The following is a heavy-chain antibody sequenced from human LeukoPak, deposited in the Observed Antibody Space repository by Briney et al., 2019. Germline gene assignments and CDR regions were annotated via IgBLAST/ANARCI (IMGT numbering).Heavy chain of an antibody. V-gene: IGHV4-59*08. CDR3: ARHEVKYGSGTYPLGT. D-gene: IGHD3-10*01. CDR2: IKYSVTT. J-gene: IGHJ5*02. CDR1: GGSISSYY. Sequence: PSVPLSLTCTLSGGSISSYYWSWIRQPPGKGLEWIGYIKYSVTTNYNPSLTSRVTISVDQSKNQFSLKLSSVTAADTAVYYCARHEVKYGSGTYPLGTWGQGTLVTVSS.